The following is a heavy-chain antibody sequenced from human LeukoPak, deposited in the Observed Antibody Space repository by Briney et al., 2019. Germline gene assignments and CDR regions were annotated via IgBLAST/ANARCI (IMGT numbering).Heavy chain of an antibody. J-gene: IGHJ3*02. CDR3: AKDGLAYYDILTGYYVFDI. Sequence: GGSLRLSCAASGFTFSSYAMSWVRQAPGKGLEWVSAISGSGGSTYYADSVKGRFTISRDNSENTLYLQMNSLRAEDTAVYYCAKDGLAYYDILTGYYVFDIWGQGTMVTVSS. D-gene: IGHD3-9*01. CDR1: GFTFSSYA. V-gene: IGHV3-23*01. CDR2: ISGSGGST.